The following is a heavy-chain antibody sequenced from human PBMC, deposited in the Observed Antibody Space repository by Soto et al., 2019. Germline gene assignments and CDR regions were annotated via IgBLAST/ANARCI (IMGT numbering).Heavy chain of an antibody. CDR1: GFSFEDYG. Sequence: EVQLVESGGGPVQPGMTLRLSCAASGFSFEDYGMHWVRQGPGKGLEWVAGISWNSGSIGYAGSVKGRFTISRDNAKNSLYLQMSGLRPEDTALYHCAKEVGAVTSRGFDHWGQGTLVTVSS. J-gene: IGHJ4*02. CDR2: ISWNSGSI. V-gene: IGHV3-9*01. CDR3: AKEVGAVTSRGFDH. D-gene: IGHD4-17*01.